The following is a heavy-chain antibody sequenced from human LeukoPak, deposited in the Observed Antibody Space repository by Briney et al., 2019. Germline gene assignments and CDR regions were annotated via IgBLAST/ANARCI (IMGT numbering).Heavy chain of an antibody. Sequence: PWETLSLTCAVSGVSISDYYWSWIRQCPGKGLEWIGEVTRGGSTNYNPSLKSRVIISEDPSESHQPLRLRSVTAADTAMYYCARIRRGHGRDMCYNHWAQGPLGTVSS. CDR3: ARIRRGHGRDMCYNH. CDR2: VTRGGST. V-gene: IGHV4-34*01. J-gene: IGHJ5*02. CDR1: GVSISDYY. D-gene: IGHD2-21*01.